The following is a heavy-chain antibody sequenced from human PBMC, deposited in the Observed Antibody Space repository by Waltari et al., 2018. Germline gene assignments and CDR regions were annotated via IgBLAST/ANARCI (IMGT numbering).Heavy chain of an antibody. Sequence: QVQLQQWGAGLLKPSETLSLTCAVYGGSFSGYYWSGIRQPPGKGLEWIGEINHSGSTNYNPSLKSRVTISVDTSKNQFSLKLSSVTAADTAVYYCARSTVTTIGYYYGMDVWGQGTTVTVSS. CDR1: GGSFSGYY. CDR2: INHSGST. CDR3: ARSTVTTIGYYYGMDV. V-gene: IGHV4-34*01. D-gene: IGHD4-4*01. J-gene: IGHJ6*02.